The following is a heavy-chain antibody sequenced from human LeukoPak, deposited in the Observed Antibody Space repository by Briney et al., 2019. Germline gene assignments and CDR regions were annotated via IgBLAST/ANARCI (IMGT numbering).Heavy chain of an antibody. CDR2: IYPGDSDT. CDR3: ARLIYYDFWSGYQPGDFRGGYDPHFDY. J-gene: IGHJ4*02. D-gene: IGHD3-3*01. CDR1: GYKFDSYW. Sequence: GESLKISCKGSGYKFDSYWIGWVRQMPGKGLEWMGIIYPGDSDTRYSPSFQGQVTISADKSISTAYLQWSSLKASDTAMYYCARLIYYDFWSGYQPGDFRGGYDPHFDYWGQGTLVTVSP. V-gene: IGHV5-51*01.